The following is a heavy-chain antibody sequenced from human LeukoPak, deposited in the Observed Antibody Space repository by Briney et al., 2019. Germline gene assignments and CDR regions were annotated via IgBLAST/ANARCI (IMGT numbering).Heavy chain of an antibody. D-gene: IGHD3-10*01. CDR3: ARGVLGVKPLDY. Sequence: GWSLRLSCAASGFTVSTTYMSWVRQAPGKGLEWVSFMYGTGNIHYADSVKGRFTISRDNSNNKFYLQMNSLEAADTAVYYCARGVLGVKPLDYWGQGTLVTVSS. V-gene: IGHV3-53*01. CDR2: MYGTGNI. J-gene: IGHJ4*02. CDR1: GFTVSTTY.